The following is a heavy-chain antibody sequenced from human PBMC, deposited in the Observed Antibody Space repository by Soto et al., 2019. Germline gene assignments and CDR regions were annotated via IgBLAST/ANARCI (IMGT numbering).Heavy chain of an antibody. D-gene: IGHD6-13*01. V-gene: IGHV3-15*07. Sequence: GGSLRLSCAASGFTFSNAWMNWVRQAPGKGLEWVGRIKSKTDGGTTDYAAPVKGRFTISRDDSKNTLYLQMNSLKIEDTAVYYCTTDLPAAAGITPRWDYYYYYGMDVWGQGTTVTVSS. J-gene: IGHJ6*02. CDR3: TTDLPAAAGITPRWDYYYYYGMDV. CDR2: IKSKTDGGTT. CDR1: GFTFSNAW.